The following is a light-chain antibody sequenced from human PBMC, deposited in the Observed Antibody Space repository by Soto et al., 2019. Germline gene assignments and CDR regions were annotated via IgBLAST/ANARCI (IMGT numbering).Light chain of an antibody. CDR2: DVS. Sequence: EIVMTQSPVALSVSPGERATLSCRASQAIRSDLAWYQQKPGQAPRLLISDVSTRATGIPARFNGSGSGTEFTLAISSLQFEDFAVYYCHQYNTWPLTFGGGTKLDMK. CDR3: HQYNTWPLT. J-gene: IGKJ4*01. V-gene: IGKV3-15*01. CDR1: QAIRSD.